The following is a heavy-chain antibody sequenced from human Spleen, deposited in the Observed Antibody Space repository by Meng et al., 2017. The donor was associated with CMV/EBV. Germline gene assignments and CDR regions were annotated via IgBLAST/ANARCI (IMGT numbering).Heavy chain of an antibody. D-gene: IGHD6-19*01. Sequence: SETLSLTCTVSGYSISSGSYWGWIRQPPGKGLEWIGNLYHTGSTNYNPSLKSRVTISVDTSKNQFSLKLSSVTAADTAVYYCARPRGWYFVYWGQGTLVTVSS. CDR3: ARPRGWYFVY. CDR2: LYHTGST. CDR1: GYSISSGSY. V-gene: IGHV4-38-2*02. J-gene: IGHJ4*02.